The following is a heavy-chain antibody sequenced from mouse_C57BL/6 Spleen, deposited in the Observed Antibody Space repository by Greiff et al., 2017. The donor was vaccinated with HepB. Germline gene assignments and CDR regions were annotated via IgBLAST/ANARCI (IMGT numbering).Heavy chain of an antibody. Sequence: VQRVESGAELVKPGASVKLSCKASGYTFTEYTIHWVKQRSGQGLEWIGWFYPGSGSIKYNEKFKDKATLTADKSSSTVYMELSRLTSEDSAVYFCARHEEGDYYDYDRVPLFDYWGQGTTLTVSS. J-gene: IGHJ2*01. CDR1: GYTFTEYT. V-gene: IGHV1-62-2*01. CDR2: FYPGSGSI. D-gene: IGHD2-4*01. CDR3: ARHEEGDYYDYDRVPLFDY.